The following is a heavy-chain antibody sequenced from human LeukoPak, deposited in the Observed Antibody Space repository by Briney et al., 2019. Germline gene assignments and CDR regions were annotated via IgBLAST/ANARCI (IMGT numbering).Heavy chain of an antibody. CDR2: IYYSGST. D-gene: IGHD6-13*01. Sequence: PSETLSLTCTVSGGSMSSYYWSWIRQPPGKGLEWIGYIYYSGSTNYNPSLKSRVTISVDTSKNQFSLKLSSVTAADTAVYYCAQAPAAAWMRFDPWGQGTLVTVSS. J-gene: IGHJ5*02. V-gene: IGHV4-59*01. CDR3: AQAPAAAWMRFDP. CDR1: GGSMSSYY.